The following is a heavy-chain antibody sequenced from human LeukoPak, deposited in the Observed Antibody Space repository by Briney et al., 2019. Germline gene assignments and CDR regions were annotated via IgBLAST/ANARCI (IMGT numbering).Heavy chain of an antibody. CDR1: GFTFTSYS. Sequence: GGSLRLSCAASGFTFTSYSMNWVRQALGKGLEWVSTISGGGSIYYADSVKGRFTISRDNSKNTLYLQVNSLRAEDTAVYYCAKGGKWDVTPFDYWGQGTLVTVSS. V-gene: IGHV3-23*01. J-gene: IGHJ4*02. CDR3: AKGGKWDVTPFDY. D-gene: IGHD1-26*01. CDR2: ISGGGSI.